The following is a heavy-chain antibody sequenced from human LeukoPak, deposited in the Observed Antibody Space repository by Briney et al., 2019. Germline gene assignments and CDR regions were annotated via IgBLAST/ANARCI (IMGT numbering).Heavy chain of an antibody. CDR1: AFSFSSYE. V-gene: IGHV3-48*03. CDR2: ISTSGSTI. J-gene: IGHJ4*02. Sequence: GGSLRLSCAASAFSFSSYEMSWVRQAPGKGLEWVSYISTSGSTIYYADSVKGRFTISRDNAKNSLYLQMNSLRAEDTAVYYCAGGSARFSGYDYFDYWGQGTLVTVSS. D-gene: IGHD5-12*01. CDR3: AGGSARFSGYDYFDY.